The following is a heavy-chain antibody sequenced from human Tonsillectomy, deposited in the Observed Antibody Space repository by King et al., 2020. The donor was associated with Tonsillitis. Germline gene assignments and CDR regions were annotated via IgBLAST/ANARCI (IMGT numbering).Heavy chain of an antibody. CDR3: ARVGSKQWLVPDYFDY. J-gene: IGHJ4*02. V-gene: IGHV3-20*04. D-gene: IGHD6-19*01. CDR2: INWNGGST. CDR1: GFTFDDHG. Sequence: EVQLVESGGGVIRPGGSLRLSCAASGFTFDDHGMSWVRQAPGKGLEWVSGINWNGGSTGYADSVKGRFTISRDNAKNSLYLQMNSLRAEDTALYYCARVGSKQWLVPDYFDYWGQGTLVTVSS.